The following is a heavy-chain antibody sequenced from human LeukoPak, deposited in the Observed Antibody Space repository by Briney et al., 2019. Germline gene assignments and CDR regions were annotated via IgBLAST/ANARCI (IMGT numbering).Heavy chain of an antibody. J-gene: IGHJ3*02. Sequence: GGSLRLSCAASGFTFSSYSMNWVRQAPGKRLEWVSSISSSSSYIYYADSVKGRFTISRDNAKNSLYLQMNSLRAEDTAVYYCAREMTTVTPDAFDIWGQGTMVTVSS. D-gene: IGHD4-17*01. CDR3: AREMTTVTPDAFDI. CDR1: GFTFSSYS. CDR2: ISSSSSYI. V-gene: IGHV3-21*01.